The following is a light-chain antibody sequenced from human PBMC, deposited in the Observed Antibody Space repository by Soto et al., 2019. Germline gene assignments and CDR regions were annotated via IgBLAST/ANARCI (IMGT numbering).Light chain of an antibody. V-gene: IGKV1-39*01. CDR3: QQFYGIPLT. J-gene: IGKJ4*01. CDR2: TAS. CDR1: QSITNF. Sequence: DIQMTQSPSSLSASVGDRITITCRSSQSITNFLNWYQQKPGRAPNLLIYTASNFESGVPSRFSGSGSGTDFTLTISSLQPEDFATYYCQQFYGIPLTFGGGTKVEIK.